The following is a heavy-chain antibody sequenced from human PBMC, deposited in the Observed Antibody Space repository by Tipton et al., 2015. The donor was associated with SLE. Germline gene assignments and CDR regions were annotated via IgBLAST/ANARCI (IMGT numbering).Heavy chain of an antibody. V-gene: IGHV3-23*01. CDR2: ISGSDGST. D-gene: IGHD6-13*01. Sequence: GSLRLSCAASGFTFSSYAMSWVRQAPGKGLEWVSAISGSDGSTYYADSVKGRFTISRDNAKNSLYLQMNSLRAEDTAVYYCARDLYSSSSYDAFDIWGQGTMVTVSS. CDR3: ARDLYSSSSYDAFDI. CDR1: GFTFSSYA. J-gene: IGHJ3*02.